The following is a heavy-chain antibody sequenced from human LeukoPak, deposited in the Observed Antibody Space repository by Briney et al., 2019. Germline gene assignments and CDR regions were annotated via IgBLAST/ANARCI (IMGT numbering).Heavy chain of an antibody. CDR1: GFTFSDYY. D-gene: IGHD3-10*02. Sequence: GGFLRLSCAASGFTFSDYYMSWIRQAPGKGLEWVSYISSSGSTIYYADSVKGRFTISRDNAKNSLYLQMNSLRAEDTAVYYCARDHDYLHAFDIWGQGTMVTVSS. V-gene: IGHV3-11*01. CDR3: ARDHDYLHAFDI. CDR2: ISSSGSTI. J-gene: IGHJ3*02.